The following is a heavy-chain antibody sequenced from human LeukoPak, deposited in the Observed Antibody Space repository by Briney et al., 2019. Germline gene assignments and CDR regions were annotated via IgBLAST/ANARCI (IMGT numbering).Heavy chain of an antibody. CDR1: GFTFSSYG. J-gene: IGHJ4*02. CDR3: AKDSAXKYDDY. V-gene: IGHV3-23*01. D-gene: IGHD2/OR15-2a*01. Sequence: GGSLRLSCAASGFTFSSYGMNWVRQAPGKGLEWVSTISGSGGSTYYADSVKGRFTISRENSKNTLYLQMNSLTAEDTAVYYCAKDSAXKYDDYXXXGTLVTVXS. CDR2: ISGSGGST.